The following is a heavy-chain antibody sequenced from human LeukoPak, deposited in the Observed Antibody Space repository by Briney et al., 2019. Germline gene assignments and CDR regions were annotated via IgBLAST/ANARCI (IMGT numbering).Heavy chain of an antibody. CDR1: GGSFSGYY. Sequence: SETLSLTCAVYGGSFSGYYWSWIRQPPGKGLEWIGEINHSGSTNYNPSLKSRVTISVDTSKNQFSLKLSSVTAADTAVYYCARAGNSGFWFDYWGQGTVVTVSS. CDR3: ARAGNSGFWFDY. V-gene: IGHV4-34*01. J-gene: IGHJ4*02. D-gene: IGHD2/OR15-2a*01. CDR2: INHSGST.